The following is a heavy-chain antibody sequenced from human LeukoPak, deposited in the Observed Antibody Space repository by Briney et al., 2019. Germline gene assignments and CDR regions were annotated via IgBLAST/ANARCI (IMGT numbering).Heavy chain of an antibody. CDR3: ARHGWHAWYFDP. D-gene: IGHD6-19*01. CDR1: GESFSGYS. V-gene: IGHV4-34*01. CDR2: INQRRNT. J-gene: IGHJ2*01. Sequence: SETLSLTCVVYGESFSGYSWSWIRQPPRKRLEWIGEINQRRNTNYNPSLKSRVTISIDTSKNQFSLKLSSVTAADTAVYYCARHGWHAWYFDPWGRGTLVTVSS.